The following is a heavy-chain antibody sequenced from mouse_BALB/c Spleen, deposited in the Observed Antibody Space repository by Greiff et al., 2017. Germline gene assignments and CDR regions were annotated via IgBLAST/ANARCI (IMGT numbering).Heavy chain of an antibody. CDR1: GFSLTSYG. CDR2: IWAGGST. CDR3: ARGGKLGPYYFDY. J-gene: IGHJ2*01. V-gene: IGHV2-9*02. D-gene: IGHD4-1*01. Sequence: VQLKESGPGLVAPSQSLSITCTVSGFSLTSYGVHWVRQPPGKGLEWLGVIWAGGSTNYNSALMSRLSISKDNSKSQVFLKMNSLQTDDTAMYYCARGGKLGPYYFDYWGQGTTRTVSS.